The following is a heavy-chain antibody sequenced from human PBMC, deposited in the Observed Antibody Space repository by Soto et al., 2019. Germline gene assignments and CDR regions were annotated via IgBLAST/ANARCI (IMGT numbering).Heavy chain of an antibody. CDR2: IIPIFGTA. CDR1: GGTFSSYD. D-gene: IGHD4-17*01. CDR3: AREGDYADYYYYGMVV. J-gene: IGHJ6*02. V-gene: IGHV1-69*01. Sequence: QVQLVQSGAEVKTPGASVKVSCKDSGGTFSSYDISWVRQAPGQGLEWMGGIIPIFGTANYAQKFQGRVTITQDESTSTDYMELSSLRSEDTAVYYCAREGDYADYYYYGMVVWGQGTTVTVSS.